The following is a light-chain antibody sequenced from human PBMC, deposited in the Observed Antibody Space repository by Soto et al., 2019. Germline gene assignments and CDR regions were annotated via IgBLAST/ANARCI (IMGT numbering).Light chain of an antibody. CDR1: ESPVITDGDTL. CDR2: RVS. V-gene: IGKV2-30*01. J-gene: IGKJ2*01. CDR3: MQGSRWPYT. Sequence: IVLTQSPLSLPVTLGQPASISCRSSESPVITDGDTLLNWFQQRPGQSPRRLIYRVSNRDFGVPETFSGSGSCTEFTLKISSVEAEYVAIYYCMQGSRWPYTFGQGTKLE.